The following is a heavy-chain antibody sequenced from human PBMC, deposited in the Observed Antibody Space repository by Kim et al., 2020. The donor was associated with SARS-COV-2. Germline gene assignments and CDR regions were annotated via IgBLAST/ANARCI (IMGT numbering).Heavy chain of an antibody. CDR1: GYTFTSYG. D-gene: IGHD3-22*01. V-gene: IGHV1-18*01. Sequence: ASVKVSCKASGYTFTSYGISWVRQAPGQGLEWMGWISAYNGNTNYAQKLQGRVTMTTDTSTSTAYMELRSLRSDDTAVYYCARVIGLNYYDSSGYPNAFDIWGQGTMVTVSS. J-gene: IGHJ3*02. CDR3: ARVIGLNYYDSSGYPNAFDI. CDR2: ISAYNGNT.